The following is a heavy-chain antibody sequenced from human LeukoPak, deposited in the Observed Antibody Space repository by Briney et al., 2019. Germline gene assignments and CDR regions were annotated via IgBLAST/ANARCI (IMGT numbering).Heavy chain of an antibody. Sequence: GASVTVSCKASGYTFTGYYMHWVRQAPGQGLEWMGWINPNSGGTNYAQKFQGRVTMTRDTSISTAYMELSRLRSDDTAVYYCARDHGYSYGYGIGYWGQGTLVTVSS. J-gene: IGHJ4*02. D-gene: IGHD5-18*01. CDR2: INPNSGGT. CDR3: ARDHGYSYGYGIGY. CDR1: GYTFTGYY. V-gene: IGHV1-2*02.